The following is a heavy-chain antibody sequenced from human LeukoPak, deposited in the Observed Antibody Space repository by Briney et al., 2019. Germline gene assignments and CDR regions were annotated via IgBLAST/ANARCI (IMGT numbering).Heavy chain of an antibody. CDR2: IYYSGNT. J-gene: IGHJ5*02. D-gene: IGHD4-23*01. CDR3: ARDYGGNWFDP. Sequence: SETLSLTCTVSGGSVSSNSYYWAWIRQPPGKGLEWIGTIYYSGNTYYNPSLRSRVIISVDTSKNQLSLKVTSVTAADTAVYYCARDYGGNWFDPWGQGTLVTVSS. V-gene: IGHV4-39*07. CDR1: GGSVSSNSYY.